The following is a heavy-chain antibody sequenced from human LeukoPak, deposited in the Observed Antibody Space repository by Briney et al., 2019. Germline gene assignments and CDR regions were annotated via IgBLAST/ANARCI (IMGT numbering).Heavy chain of an antibody. Sequence: SETLSLTCTVSGGSISTYYWNWIRQPPGKGLEWIGYIYHSGSTNYNPSLQSRVTISVDTSKNQFSLNLNSETAADTAVYYCARGGAARLHFQNWGQGTLVTVSS. CDR1: GGSISTYY. CDR3: ARGGAARLHFQN. V-gene: IGHV4-59*01. D-gene: IGHD6-6*01. CDR2: IYHSGST. J-gene: IGHJ1*01.